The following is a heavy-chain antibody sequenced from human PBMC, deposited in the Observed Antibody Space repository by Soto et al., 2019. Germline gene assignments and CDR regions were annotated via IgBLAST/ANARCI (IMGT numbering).Heavy chain of an antibody. Sequence: GGSLRRSCAASGFTFSSYPMSWVRQAPGKGLEWVSAISGSGGSTYYADSVKGRFTISRDNSKNTLYLQMNSLRAEDTAVYYCAKQRTYPQNIYDILTGSPTDYWAQGTLVTVSS. CDR3: AKQRTYPQNIYDILTGSPTDY. V-gene: IGHV3-23*01. CDR1: GFTFSSYP. CDR2: ISGSGGST. J-gene: IGHJ4*02. D-gene: IGHD3-9*01.